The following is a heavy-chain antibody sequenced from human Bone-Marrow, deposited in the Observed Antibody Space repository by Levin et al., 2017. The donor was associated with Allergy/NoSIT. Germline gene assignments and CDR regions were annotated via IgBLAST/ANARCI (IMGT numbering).Heavy chain of an antibody. D-gene: IGHD3-16*01. CDR1: GGSLSGYY. CDR3: ASYLYGGLDY. Sequence: SETLSLTCAVYGGSLSGYYWSWIRQPPGKGLEWIGEINHSGSTTYNPSLKSRVTISVDTSKNQFSLRLSSVTAADTAVYYCASYLYGGLDYWGRGTLVTVSS. V-gene: IGHV4-34*01. J-gene: IGHJ4*02. CDR2: INHSGST.